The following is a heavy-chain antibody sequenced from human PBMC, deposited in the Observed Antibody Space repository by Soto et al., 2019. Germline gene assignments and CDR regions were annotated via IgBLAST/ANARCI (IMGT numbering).Heavy chain of an antibody. V-gene: IGHV3-23*01. J-gene: IGHJ6*04. CDR1: GLTFSSYA. CDR2: ISVSGGST. CDR3: AKVGGYYLPFYYYGMEV. Sequence: PGGSLRLSCAASGLTFSSYAMSWVRQAPGKGLEWVSAISVSGGSTYYADSVKGRFTISRDNSKNTLYLQMNSLRAEDTAVYYCAKVGGYYLPFYYYGMEVWGNGTTVHVSP. D-gene: IGHD3-22*01.